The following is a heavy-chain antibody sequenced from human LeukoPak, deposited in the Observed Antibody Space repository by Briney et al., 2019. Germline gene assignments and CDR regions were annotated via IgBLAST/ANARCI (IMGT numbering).Heavy chain of an antibody. D-gene: IGHD4-23*01. CDR2: IYSRGNT. V-gene: IGHV4-39*07. Sequence: SDTLSLTCTVSGASISSSSSYWGWIRQPPGKGLEWLGNIYSRGNTYYKPSLRSRVTISIDTSKNQFSLRLTSVTAADTAVYYCARDSRLLVRMIDYWGQGTLVTVSS. CDR3: ARDSRLLVRMIDY. J-gene: IGHJ4*02. CDR1: GASISSSSSY.